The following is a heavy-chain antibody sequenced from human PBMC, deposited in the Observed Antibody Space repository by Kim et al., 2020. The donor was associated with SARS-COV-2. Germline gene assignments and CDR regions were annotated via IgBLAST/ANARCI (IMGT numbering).Heavy chain of an antibody. Sequence: ASVKVSCKASGYTFTSYDINWVRQATGQGLEWMGWMNPNSGNTGYAQKFQGRVTMTRNTSISTAYMELSSLRSEDTAVYYCARRHNSSGWPHYYYYGMDVWGQGTTVTVSS. J-gene: IGHJ6*02. CDR3: ARRHNSSGWPHYYYYGMDV. CDR1: GYTFTSYD. CDR2: MNPNSGNT. V-gene: IGHV1-8*01. D-gene: IGHD6-19*01.